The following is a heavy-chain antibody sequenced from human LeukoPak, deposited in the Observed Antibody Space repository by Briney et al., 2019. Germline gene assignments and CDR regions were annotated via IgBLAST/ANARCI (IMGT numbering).Heavy chain of an antibody. Sequence: GGSLRLSCAASGFTFSSYWMSWVRQAPGKGLEWVANINKDGGEKYYVDSVKGRFTISRDKARNSLYLQMNSLRGEDTAVYYCARDIPYNWNYYFDYWGQGTLVTVSS. CDR2: INKDGGEK. CDR3: ARDIPYNWNYYFDY. D-gene: IGHD1-7*01. J-gene: IGHJ4*02. V-gene: IGHV3-7*03. CDR1: GFTFSSYW.